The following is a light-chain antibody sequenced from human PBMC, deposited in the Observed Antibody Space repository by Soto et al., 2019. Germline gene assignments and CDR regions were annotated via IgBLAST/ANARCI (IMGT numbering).Light chain of an antibody. CDR1: SSNIGAGYD. CDR2: GNS. V-gene: IGLV1-40*01. Sequence: QSVLTQPPSVSGAPGQRVTISCTGSSSNIGAGYDVHWYQQLPGTAPKLLIYGNSNRPSGVPDRFSGSKSGTSASLAITGLQAEDEADYYCQSYDSSLNPEVFGGGTKLTVL. CDR3: QSYDSSLNPEV. J-gene: IGLJ2*01.